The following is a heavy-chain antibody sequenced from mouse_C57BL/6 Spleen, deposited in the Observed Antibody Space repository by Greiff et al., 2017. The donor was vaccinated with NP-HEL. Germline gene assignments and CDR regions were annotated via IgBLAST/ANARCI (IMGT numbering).Heavy chain of an antibody. V-gene: IGHV1-64*01. D-gene: IGHD2-1*01. CDR1: GYTFTSYW. CDR2: IHPNSGST. CDR3: ARAGGYYGNYGAY. Sequence: QVQLQQSGAELVKPGASVKLSCKASGYTFTSYWMHWVKQRPGQGLEWIGMIHPNSGSTNYNEKFKSKATLTVDKSSSTAYMQLSSLTSEDSAVYYCARAGGYYGNYGAYWGQGTLVTVSA. J-gene: IGHJ3*01.